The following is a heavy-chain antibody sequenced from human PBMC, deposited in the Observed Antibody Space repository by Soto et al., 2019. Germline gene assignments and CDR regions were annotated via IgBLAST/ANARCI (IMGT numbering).Heavy chain of an antibody. V-gene: IGHV4-59*01. J-gene: IGHJ6*02. CDR1: GGSISSYY. D-gene: IGHD6-19*01. CDR2: IYYSGST. CDR3: ARSKISSSGWLSGYYYYGMDV. Sequence: SETLSLTCTVSGGSISSYYWSWIRQPPGKGLEWIGYIYYSGSTNYNPSLKSRVTISVDTSKNQFSLKLSSVTAADTAVYYCARSKISSSGWLSGYYYYGMDVWGQGTTVTVS.